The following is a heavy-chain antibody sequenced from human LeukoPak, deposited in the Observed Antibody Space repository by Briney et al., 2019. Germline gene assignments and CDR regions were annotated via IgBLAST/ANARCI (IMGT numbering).Heavy chain of an antibody. D-gene: IGHD3-22*01. J-gene: IGHJ4*02. CDR3: ARDSSLYDSSGYYYVLGADFDY. Sequence: PGGSLRLSCAASGFTFNRYSMNWVRQAPGKGLEWISYISSSGTTIYYADSVQGRFIISRDNARNSLYLQMNSLRAEDTAVYYCARDSSLYDSSGYYYVLGADFDYWGQGTLVTVSS. CDR1: GFTFNRYS. V-gene: IGHV3-48*01. CDR2: ISSSGTTI.